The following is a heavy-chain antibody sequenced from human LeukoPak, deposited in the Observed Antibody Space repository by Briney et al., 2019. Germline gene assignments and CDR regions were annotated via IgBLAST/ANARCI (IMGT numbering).Heavy chain of an antibody. CDR3: ARDGDGTLDY. Sequence: SETLSLTCTVSGGSISSYYWDWIRQPPGKGLEWIGYIYYSGSTNYNPSLKSRVTISVDTSKNQFSLKLSSVTAADTAVYYCARDGDGTLDYWGQGTLVTVSS. D-gene: IGHD2-21*01. CDR2: IYYSGST. CDR1: GGSISSYY. V-gene: IGHV4-59*01. J-gene: IGHJ4*02.